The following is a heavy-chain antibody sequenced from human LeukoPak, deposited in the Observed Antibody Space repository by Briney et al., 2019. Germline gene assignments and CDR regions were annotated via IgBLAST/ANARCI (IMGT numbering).Heavy chain of an antibody. Sequence: SETLSLTCAVYGGSFSGYYWSWIRQPPGKGLEWIGEINHSGSTNYNPSLKSRVTISVDTSKNQFSLKLSSVTAADTAVYYCAREYLRFFEWPEAFDIWGQGTMVTVSS. D-gene: IGHD3-3*01. V-gene: IGHV4-34*01. CDR1: GGSFSGYY. CDR3: AREYLRFFEWPEAFDI. J-gene: IGHJ3*02. CDR2: INHSGST.